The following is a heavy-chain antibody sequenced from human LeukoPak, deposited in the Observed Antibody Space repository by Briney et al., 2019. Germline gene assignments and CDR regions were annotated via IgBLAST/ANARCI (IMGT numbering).Heavy chain of an antibody. D-gene: IGHD3-10*01. CDR1: GDSISSGHYY. V-gene: IGHV4-61*10. CDR2: ISSRGTS. J-gene: IGHJ4*02. Sequence: SETLSLTCIVSGDSISSGHYYWNWIRQSGGKGLEWIGYISSRGTSTYNPSLKSPVTISKDTSKNQFSLRLNSVTAADTAVYYCARAWFGELFFDYWGQGALVTVSS. CDR3: ARAWFGELFFDY.